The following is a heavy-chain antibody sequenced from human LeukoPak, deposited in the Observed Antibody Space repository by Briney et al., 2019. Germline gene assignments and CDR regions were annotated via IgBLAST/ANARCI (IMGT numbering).Heavy chain of an antibody. CDR2: IYPGDSDT. V-gene: IGHV5-51*01. CDR1: GYSFTSYW. CDR3: ARPGQLGEYTPYYFDY. Sequence: PGESLKISCKGSGYSFTSYWIGWVRQMSGKGLEWIGIIYPGDSDTRYSPSFQGQVTISADKSISTAYLQWSSLKASDTAMYYCARPGQLGEYTPYYFDYWGQGVLVTVSS. D-gene: IGHD3-16*01. J-gene: IGHJ4*02.